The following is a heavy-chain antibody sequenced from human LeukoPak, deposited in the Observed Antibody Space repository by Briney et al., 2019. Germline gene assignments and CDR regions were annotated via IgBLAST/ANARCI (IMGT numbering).Heavy chain of an antibody. CDR1: GFTFVDDA. D-gene: IGHD6-19*01. CDR3: AKYRGWYDY. CDR2: ISGVGGTT. V-gene: IGHV3-43*02. Sequence: PGASLILSCSASGFTFVDDAMHSVRPAPRKSLEWVSLISGVGGTTYSAHSVKGRFTISRDNSKNSLYLQMNSLRTEDTALYQCAKYRGWYDYWGQGTLVTVSS. J-gene: IGHJ4*02.